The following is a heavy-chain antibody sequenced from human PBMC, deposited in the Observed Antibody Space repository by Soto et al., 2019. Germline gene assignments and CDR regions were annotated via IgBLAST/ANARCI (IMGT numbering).Heavy chain of an antibody. Sequence: GGSLRLSCAASGFTFSSYAMSWVRQAPGKGLEWVSAISGSGGSAYYADSVKGRFTISRDNSKNTLYLQMNSLRAEDTAVYYCANGEYSSSPISYYYYGMDVWGQGTTVTVSS. CDR2: ISGSGGSA. CDR3: ANGEYSSSPISYYYYGMDV. CDR1: GFTFSSYA. J-gene: IGHJ6*02. D-gene: IGHD6-6*01. V-gene: IGHV3-23*01.